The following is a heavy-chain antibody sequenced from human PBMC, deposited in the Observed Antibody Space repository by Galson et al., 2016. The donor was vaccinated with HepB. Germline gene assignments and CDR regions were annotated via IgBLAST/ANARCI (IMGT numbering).Heavy chain of an antibody. Sequence: SVKVSCKASGYIFTTYGFSWVRQAPGQGLEWMGWIGINSGNTNYAQKFQGRVTMSRDTFTNTVYMELRNLGSDDTAGYYGARDVFHGNDYWGHGTLVTV. CDR1: GYIFTTYG. J-gene: IGHJ4*01. D-gene: IGHD1-1*01. V-gene: IGHV1-18*01. CDR3: ARDVFHGNDY. CDR2: IGINSGNT.